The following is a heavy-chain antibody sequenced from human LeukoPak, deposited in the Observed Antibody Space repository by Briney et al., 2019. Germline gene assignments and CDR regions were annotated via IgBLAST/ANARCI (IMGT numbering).Heavy chain of an antibody. CDR1: GGSISSSSYY. CDR3: ARLRYYDSSGYPFDY. V-gene: IGHV4-39*01. D-gene: IGHD3-22*01. CDR2: IYYSGST. J-gene: IGHJ4*02. Sequence: SETLSLTCTVSGGSISSSSYYWGWLRQPPGKGLEWIGSIYYSGSTYYNPSLKSRVTISVDTSKNQFSLKLSSVTAADTAVYYCARLRYYDSSGYPFDYWGQGTLVTVSS.